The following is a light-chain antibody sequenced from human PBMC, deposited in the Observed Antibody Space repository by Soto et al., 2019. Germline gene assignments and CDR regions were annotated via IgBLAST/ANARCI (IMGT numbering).Light chain of an antibody. J-gene: IGKJ1*01. V-gene: IGKV3-11*01. CDR1: QSVSSY. CDR2: DAS. CDR3: QQRSNWPWA. Sequence: EIVLTQSPATLSLSPGERATLSCRASQSVSSYLAWYQQEPGQAPRLLIYDASNRATGIPARFSGSRSGTDFTLTISSLEPEDFAVYYCQQRSNWPWAFGQGTKVDIK.